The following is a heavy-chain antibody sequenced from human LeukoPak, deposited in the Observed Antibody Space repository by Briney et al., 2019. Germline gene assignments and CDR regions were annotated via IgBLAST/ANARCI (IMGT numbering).Heavy chain of an antibody. J-gene: IGHJ4*02. CDR1: GYTFTAYY. CDR3: ARGIVVVVAATPLDY. Sequence: GASVKVSCKASGYTFTAYYMHWVRQAPGQGLEWMGGIIPIFGTANYAQKFQGRVTITADESTSTAYMELSSLRSEDTAVYCCARGIVVVVAATPLDYWGQGTLVTVSS. CDR2: IIPIFGTA. D-gene: IGHD2-15*01. V-gene: IGHV1-69*13.